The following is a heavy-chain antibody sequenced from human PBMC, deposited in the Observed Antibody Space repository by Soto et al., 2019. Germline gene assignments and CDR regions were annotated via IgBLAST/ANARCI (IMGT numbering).Heavy chain of an antibody. V-gene: IGHV3-7*01. Sequence: EVQLVESGGDLVQPGGSLRLSCAASGLIFSNLWMTWVRQAPGKGLEWVANIALDSTTRVYVDSVKGRFTISRDNARNSLYLQMSSLRVEDTAVYYCATIKPGGYDYFDSWGQGNQVTVSS. J-gene: IGHJ4*02. CDR2: IALDSTTR. CDR3: ATIKPGGYDYFDS. CDR1: GLIFSNLW. D-gene: IGHD2-8*02.